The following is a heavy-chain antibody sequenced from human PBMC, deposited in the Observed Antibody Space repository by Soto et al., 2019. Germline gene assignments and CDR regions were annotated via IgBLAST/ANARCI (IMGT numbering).Heavy chain of an antibody. Sequence: GGSLRLSCAASGFTFSSFSMNWVRQAPGKGLEWVSSISSSSSYIYYAGSVRGRFTISRDNAKNSLYLQMNSLRAEDTAVYYCACIPNLYDYIWGSYPEAAFNIWGQGTMVTVSS. CDR1: GFTFSSFS. CDR2: ISSSSSYI. V-gene: IGHV3-21*01. J-gene: IGHJ3*02. CDR3: ACIPNLYDYIWGSYPEAAFNI. D-gene: IGHD3-16*02.